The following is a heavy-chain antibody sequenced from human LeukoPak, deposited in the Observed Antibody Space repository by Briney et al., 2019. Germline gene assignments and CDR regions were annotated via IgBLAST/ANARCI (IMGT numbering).Heavy chain of an antibody. V-gene: IGHV4-39*01. J-gene: IGHJ4*02. Sequence: SETLSLTCTVSGGSISSSSHYWGWIRQPPGKGLEWIGSIYYSGSTYYNPSLKSRVTISVDTSKNQFSLKLSSVTAADTAVYYCARSELRGYSYGYPSYYFDYWGQGTLVTVSS. CDR1: GGSISSSSHY. CDR3: ARSELRGYSYGYPSYYFDY. D-gene: IGHD5-18*01. CDR2: IYYSGST.